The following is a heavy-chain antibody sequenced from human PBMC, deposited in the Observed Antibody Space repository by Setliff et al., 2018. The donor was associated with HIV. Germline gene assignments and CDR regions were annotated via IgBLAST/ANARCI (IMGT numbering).Heavy chain of an antibody. Sequence: LSLTCTVSGGSISSGGYCWSWIRQHPGKGLEWIGYIYYSGSTYYNPSLKSRVTISVDTSNNQFSLKLSSVTAADTAVYYCARVPGVVVVVAANWYFDLWGRGTLVTVSS. V-gene: IGHV4-31*03. CDR1: GGSISSGGYC. J-gene: IGHJ2*01. D-gene: IGHD2-15*01. CDR2: IYYSGST. CDR3: ARVPGVVVVVAANWYFDL.